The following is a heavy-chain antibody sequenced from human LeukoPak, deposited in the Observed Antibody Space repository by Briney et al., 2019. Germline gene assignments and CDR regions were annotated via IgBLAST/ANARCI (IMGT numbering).Heavy chain of an antibody. J-gene: IGHJ4*02. CDR1: GFTFTNAW. D-gene: IGHD6-13*01. CDR3: TTVGYSSSWYDEDY. V-gene: IGHV3-15*01. Sequence: GGSLRLSCAASGFTFTNAWMSWVRQAPGKGLEWVGRIKSKIDGGTTDYAAPVKGRFAISRDDSKNTLYLQMNSLKTEDTAVYYCTTVGYSSSWYDEDYWGQGTLVTVSS. CDR2: IKSKIDGGTT.